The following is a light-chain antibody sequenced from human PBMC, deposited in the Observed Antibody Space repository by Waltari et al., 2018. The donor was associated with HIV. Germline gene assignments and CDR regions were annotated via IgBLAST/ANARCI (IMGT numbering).Light chain of an antibody. CDR3: NSYISTTTVM. CDR1: SSDVGGYKD. CDR2: EVS. V-gene: IGLV2-14*01. Sequence: QSALTQPASVSGSPGQSITISCTGTSSDVGGYKDVSWYQQHPGKAPKLLIYEVSHRPSGVSTRFSGYKAGNTASLTISGLQAEDEADYYCNSYISTTTVMFGGGTKLTVL. J-gene: IGLJ3*02.